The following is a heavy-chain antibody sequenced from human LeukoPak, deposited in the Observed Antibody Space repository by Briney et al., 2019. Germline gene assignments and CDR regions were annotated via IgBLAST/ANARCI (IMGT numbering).Heavy chain of an antibody. D-gene: IGHD2-15*01. CDR3: ARVPAQYCSGGSCYSPADY. CDR2: IYYSGST. CDR1: GGSINSYY. J-gene: IGHJ4*02. V-gene: IGHV4-59*12. Sequence: SETLSLTCTVSGGSINSYYWSWIRQPPGKGLEWIGYIYYSGSTYYNPSLKSRVTISVDTSKNQFSLKLSSVTAADTAVYYCARVPAQYCSGGSCYSPADYWGQGTLVTVSS.